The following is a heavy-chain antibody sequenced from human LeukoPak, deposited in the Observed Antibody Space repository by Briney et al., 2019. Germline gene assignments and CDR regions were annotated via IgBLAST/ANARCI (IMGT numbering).Heavy chain of an antibody. J-gene: IGHJ4*02. D-gene: IGHD2-15*01. V-gene: IGHV1-2*02. CDR2: INPNSGDI. CDR1: GGTFSSYA. CDR3: ARGGGAADY. Sequence: GASVRVSCKASGGTFSSYAISWVRQAPGQGLEWMGWINPNSGDISYAQKFQGRVTMTRDTSISTAYMDLSTLTSDDTAVYYCARGGGAADYWGQGTLVTVSS.